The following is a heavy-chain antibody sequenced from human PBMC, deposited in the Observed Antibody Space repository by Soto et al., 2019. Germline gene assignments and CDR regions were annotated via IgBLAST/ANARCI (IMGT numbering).Heavy chain of an antibody. CDR2: IWYDGSNK. D-gene: IGHD3-16*02. CDR3: ARADQYYDYIWGSYRTHYYFDY. J-gene: IGHJ4*02. V-gene: IGHV3-33*01. CDR1: GFTFSSYG. Sequence: GGSLRLSCAASGFTFSSYGMHWVRQAPGKGLEWVAVIWYDGSNKYYADSVKGRFTISRDNSKNTLYLQMNSLRAEDTAVYYCARADQYYDYIWGSYRTHYYFDYWGQGTLVTVSS.